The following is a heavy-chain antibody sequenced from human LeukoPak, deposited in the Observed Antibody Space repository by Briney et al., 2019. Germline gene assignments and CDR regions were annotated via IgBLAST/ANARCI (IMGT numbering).Heavy chain of an antibody. V-gene: IGHV3-7*04. CDR1: GVMFPSYW. CDR3: ARRHHFGFLDS. Sequence: GGSLRLSCAASGVMFPSYWMTWVRQAPGKGLEWVANIKQDGSEKYYVDSVKGRFTISKDNAKNSVYLQMNSLRAEDTAVYYCARRHHFGFLDSWGQGTLVTVSS. D-gene: IGHD3-10*01. J-gene: IGHJ4*02. CDR2: IKQDGSEK.